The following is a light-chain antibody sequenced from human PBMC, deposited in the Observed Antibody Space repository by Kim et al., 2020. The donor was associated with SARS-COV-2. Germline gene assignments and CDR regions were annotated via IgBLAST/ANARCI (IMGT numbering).Light chain of an antibody. Sequence: QSAVTQPPSASAAPGQRVTISCYGGSSNIAVNSVYWYKQLPGTAPKILIDTNNQRPSGVPDRFSGSKSGTSGFLTISGLRSEDEADYYCSVWDDRLSSRVFGGGTQLTVL. V-gene: IGLV1-47*02. J-gene: IGLJ3*02. CDR2: TNN. CDR1: SSNIAVNS. CDR3: SVWDDRLSSRV.